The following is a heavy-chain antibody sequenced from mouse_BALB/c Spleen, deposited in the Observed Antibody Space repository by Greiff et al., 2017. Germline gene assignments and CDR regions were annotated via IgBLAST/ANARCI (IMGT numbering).Heavy chain of an antibody. Sequence: VQLQESGAELAKPGASVKMSCKASGYTFTSYWMHWVKQRPGQGLEWIGYINPSTGYTEYNQKFKDKATLTADKSSSTAYMQLSSLTSEDSAVYYCARDGVLRYQAWFAYWGQGTLVTVSA. V-gene: IGHV1-7*01. CDR1: GYTFTSYW. D-gene: IGHD1-1*01. J-gene: IGHJ3*01. CDR2: INPSTGYT. CDR3: ARDGVLRYQAWFAY.